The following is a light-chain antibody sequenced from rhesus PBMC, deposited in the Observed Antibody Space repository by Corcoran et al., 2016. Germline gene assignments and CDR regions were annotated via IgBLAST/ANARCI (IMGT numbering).Light chain of an antibody. CDR3: QQGYSTPYS. V-gene: IGKV1-33*02. CDR1: QGISNA. Sequence: DIQMSQSPSSLSASVGDKVTITCRASQGISNALAWYQQKPGKAPKLLIYAASSRESGVPSRFSGNRSGTDFTLTISSLPPEDFATYYCQQGYSTPYSFGQGTKVEIK. J-gene: IGKJ2*01. CDR2: AAS.